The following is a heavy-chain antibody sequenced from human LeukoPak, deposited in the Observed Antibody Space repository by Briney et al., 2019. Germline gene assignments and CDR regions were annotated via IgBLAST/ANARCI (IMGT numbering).Heavy chain of an antibody. J-gene: IGHJ5*02. CDR1: GGSISSSSYY. CDR3: ARHHEYGVQFDP. V-gene: IGHV4-39*01. CDR2: IYYSGST. Sequence: SETLSLTCTVSGGSISSSSYYWGWIRQPPGKGLEWIGSIYYSGSTYYNPSLKSRVTISVDTSKNQFSLKLSSVTAADTAVYYRARHHEYGVQFDPWGQGTLVTVSS. D-gene: IGHD4-17*01.